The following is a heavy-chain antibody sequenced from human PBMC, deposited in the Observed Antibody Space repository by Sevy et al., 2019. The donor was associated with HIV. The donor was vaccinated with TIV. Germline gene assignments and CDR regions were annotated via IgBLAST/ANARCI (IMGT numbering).Heavy chain of an antibody. J-gene: IGHJ4*02. CDR3: ARDGATSNYDILTGYFGY. D-gene: IGHD3-9*01. CDR2: ISYDGSNK. CDR1: GFTFSSYA. V-gene: IGHV3-30-3*01. Sequence: GGSLRLSCAASGFTFSSYAMHWVRQAPGKGLEWVAVISYDGSNKYYADSVKGRFTISRDISKNTLYLQMNSLRAEDTAVYYCARDGATSNYDILTGYFGYWGQGTLVTVSS.